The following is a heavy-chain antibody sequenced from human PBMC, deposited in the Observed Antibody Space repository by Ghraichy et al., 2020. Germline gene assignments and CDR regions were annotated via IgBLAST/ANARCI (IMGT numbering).Heavy chain of an antibody. J-gene: IGHJ2*01. CDR1: GYTFTGYY. CDR2: INPNSGGT. V-gene: IGHV1-2*04. CDR3: ARDGRYSSSWYGKAHWYFDL. Sequence: ASVKVSCKASGYTFTGYYMHWVRQAPGQGLEWMGWINPNSGGTNYAQKFQGWVTMTRDTSISTAYMELSRLRSDDTAVYYCARDGRYSSSWYGKAHWYFDLGGRGTLVTVSS. D-gene: IGHD6-13*01.